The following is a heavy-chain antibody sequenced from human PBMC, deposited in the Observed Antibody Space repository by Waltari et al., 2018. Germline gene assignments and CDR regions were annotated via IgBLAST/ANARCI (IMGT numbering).Heavy chain of an antibody. Sequence: QVQLVESGGSVVPPARSLRRHGAAAGVTFSRYNLHWVRQAPGKGLEWVAVISYDGSNKYYADSVKGRFTISRDNSKNTLYLQMNSLRVEDTAVYYCASSSSLRYYYYMDVWGKGTTVTISS. J-gene: IGHJ6*03. CDR2: ISYDGSNK. D-gene: IGHD6-19*01. CDR1: GVTFSRYN. V-gene: IGHV3-30-3*01. CDR3: ASSSSLRYYYYMDV.